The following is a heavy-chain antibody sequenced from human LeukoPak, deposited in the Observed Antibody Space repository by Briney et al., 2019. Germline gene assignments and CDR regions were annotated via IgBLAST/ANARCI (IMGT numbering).Heavy chain of an antibody. CDR3: AKDQAVAARRGYFDY. J-gene: IGHJ4*02. CDR1: GITFSSYA. Sequence: GGSLRLSCAASGITFSSYAMNWVRQAPGKGLEWVSGISDSGGSTYYADSVKGRFVISRDISKNTLYLQMNSLRDEDTAVYYCAKDQAVAARRGYFDYWGQGTLVTVSS. D-gene: IGHD6-19*01. V-gene: IGHV3-23*01. CDR2: ISDSGGST.